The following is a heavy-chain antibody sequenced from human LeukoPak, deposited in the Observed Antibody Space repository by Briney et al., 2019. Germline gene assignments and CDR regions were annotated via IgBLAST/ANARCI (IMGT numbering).Heavy chain of an antibody. V-gene: IGHV1-18*01. D-gene: IGHD3-22*01. Sequence: ASVKVSCKASGGTFSSYAISWVRQAPGQGLEWMGWISAYNGNTNYAQKLQGRVTMTTDTSTSTAYMELRSLRSDDTAVYYCARGPDYYDSNWFDPWGQGTLVTVSS. CDR2: ISAYNGNT. CDR1: GGTFSSYA. CDR3: ARGPDYYDSNWFDP. J-gene: IGHJ5*02.